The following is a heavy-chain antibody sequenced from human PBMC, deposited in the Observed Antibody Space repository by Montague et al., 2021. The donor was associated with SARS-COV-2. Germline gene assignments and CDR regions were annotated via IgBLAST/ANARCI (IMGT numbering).Heavy chain of an antibody. Sequence: PALVKPTQTLTLTCTFSGFSLSTPNVGVGWIRQPPGKALEWVAVXXSSDEKRYSPSLRNRLTITKDTAKNQVVLSLTYVDPVDTATYYCAHLIRYYDIFTGIPFDYWGQGSQVTVSS. V-gene: IGHV2-5*01. CDR3: AHLIRYYDIFTGIPFDY. J-gene: IGHJ4*02. D-gene: IGHD3-9*01. CDR1: GFSLSTPNVG. CDR2: XXSSDEK.